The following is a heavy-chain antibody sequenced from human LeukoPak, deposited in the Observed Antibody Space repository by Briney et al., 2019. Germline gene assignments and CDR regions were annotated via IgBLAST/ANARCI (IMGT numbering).Heavy chain of an antibody. CDR3: ARVGVADTLDY. CDR1: GGSISSSSYY. D-gene: IGHD6-19*01. Sequence: KPSETLSLTCTVSGGSISSSSYYWGWIRQPPGKGLEWIGSIYYSGSTYYNPSLKSRVTISVDTSKNQFSLKLSSVTAADTAVYYCARVGVADTLDYWGQGTLVTVSS. J-gene: IGHJ4*02. CDR2: IYYSGST. V-gene: IGHV4-39*07.